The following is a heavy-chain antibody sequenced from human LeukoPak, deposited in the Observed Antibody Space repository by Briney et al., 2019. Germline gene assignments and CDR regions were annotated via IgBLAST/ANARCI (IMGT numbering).Heavy chain of an antibody. J-gene: IGHJ5*02. D-gene: IGHD6-13*01. CDR1: GGSISSSSYY. CDR3: ATMFRSSWYINWFDP. V-gene: IGHV4-39*01. CDR2: IYYSGSI. Sequence: SETLSLTCTVSGGSISSSSYYWGWIRQPPGKGLEWIGSIYYSGSIYYNPSLKSRVTISVDTSKNQFSLKLSSVTAADTAMYYCATMFRSSWYINWFDPWGQGTLVTVSS.